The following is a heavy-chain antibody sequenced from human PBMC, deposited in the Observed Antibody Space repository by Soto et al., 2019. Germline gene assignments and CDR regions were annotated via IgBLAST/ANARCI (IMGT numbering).Heavy chain of an antibody. V-gene: IGHV4-31*03. J-gene: IGHJ6*03. D-gene: IGHD7-27*01. CDR1: GVSLSSSGHW. CDR3: SLGMFMDV. Sequence: QVQLQESGPGLVKPSETLSLSCTVSGVSLSSSGHWWNWVRQHPGKGLEWIGYIDYSGTTHYNPSLKNRVVMSIDPAKNQCSLHVNSVTAADTALYFCSLGMFMDVWGRGTTVTVSS. CDR2: IDYSGTT.